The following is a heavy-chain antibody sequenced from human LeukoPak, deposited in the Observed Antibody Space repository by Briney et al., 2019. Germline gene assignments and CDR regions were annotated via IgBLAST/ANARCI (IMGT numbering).Heavy chain of an antibody. CDR2: ISGSGGST. D-gene: IGHD4-17*01. CDR3: AKDGLWTVTTGDGDP. J-gene: IGHJ5*02. V-gene: IGHV3-23*01. Sequence: PGGSLRLSCAASGFTFSSYAMSWVRQAPGKGLEWVSAISGSGGSTYYADSVKGRFTISRDNSKNTLYLQMNSLRAEDTAVYYCAKDGLWTVTTGDGDPWGQGTLVTVSS. CDR1: GFTFSSYA.